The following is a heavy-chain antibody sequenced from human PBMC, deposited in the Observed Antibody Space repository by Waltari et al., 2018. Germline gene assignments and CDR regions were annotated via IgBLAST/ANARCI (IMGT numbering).Heavy chain of an antibody. CDR3: ARGSGVDS. Sequence: EVQLLEFGGGLVQPGGSMRLPCGASGFTFSTYVMNWVRQAPGKGLEWVSSISDAGGIINYADSVKGRFTISRDNSKNTLYLQMNSLRVDDTAVYYCARGSGVDSWGQGTLVTISS. J-gene: IGHJ4*02. CDR2: ISDAGGII. V-gene: IGHV3-23*01. D-gene: IGHD7-27*01. CDR1: GFTFSTYV.